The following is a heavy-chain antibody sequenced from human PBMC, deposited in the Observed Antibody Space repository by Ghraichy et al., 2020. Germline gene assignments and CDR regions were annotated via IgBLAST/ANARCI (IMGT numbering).Heavy chain of an antibody. CDR2: INHSGST. CDR1: GGSFSGYY. CDR3: ARGRGYGGSFDY. D-gene: IGHD4-23*01. Sequence: SETLSLTCAVYGGSFSGYYWSWIRQPPGKGLEWIGEINHSGSTNYNPSLKSRVTISVDTSKNQFSLKLSSVTAADTAVYYCARGRGYGGSFDYWGQGTLVTVSS. V-gene: IGHV4-34*01. J-gene: IGHJ4*02.